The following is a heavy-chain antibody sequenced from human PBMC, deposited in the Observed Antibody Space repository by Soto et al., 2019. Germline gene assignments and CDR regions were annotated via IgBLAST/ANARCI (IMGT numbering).Heavy chain of an antibody. CDR2: IDLTDSYT. Sequence: GESLNISCTGSGSTFRNTWITWVRQMPGKGLEWMGRIDLTDSYTSYSPSFQGHVSFSADTSINTTYQQLSSLRASDTAMYYCERHGGDYSVGSGYLYALDYWGQGTPVTVSS. CDR1: GSTFRNTW. CDR3: ERHGGDYSVGSGYLYALDY. J-gene: IGHJ4*02. V-gene: IGHV5-10-1*01. D-gene: IGHD3-22*01.